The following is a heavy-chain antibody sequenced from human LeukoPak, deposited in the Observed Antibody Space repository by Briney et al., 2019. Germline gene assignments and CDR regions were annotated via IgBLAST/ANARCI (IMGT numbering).Heavy chain of an antibody. V-gene: IGHV4-59*01. CDR1: GGSIISYY. CDR2: IYYSGTT. D-gene: IGHD2-2*01. J-gene: IGHJ4*02. CDR3: ARGPGAMYFDF. Sequence: SETLSLICAVSGGSIISYYWSWLRQPPGKGLEWIGYIYYSGTTNYNPSLKSRVTISVDRSKNQFSLKLSSVTAADTAVYYCARGPGAMYFDFWGQGTLVTVSS.